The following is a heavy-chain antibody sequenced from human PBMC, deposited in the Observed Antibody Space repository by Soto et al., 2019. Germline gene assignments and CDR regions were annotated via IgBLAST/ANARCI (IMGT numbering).Heavy chain of an antibody. V-gene: IGHV3-15*02. CDR1: GLTFNSAW. D-gene: IGHD2-2*01. CDR3: TTWRREKSCTSVSCYGDGAY. CDR2: IKSWTDGGRV. J-gene: IGHJ4*02. Sequence: EVPLVESWGALVKPGESLTLSCAASGLTFNSAWMTWVRQAPGKGLEWVGRIKSWTDGGRVDTAAPVQGSFAISIDDSKKASSLRMNSLKSEDTAVYYCTTWRREKSCTSVSCYGDGAYWGQGTLVTVSS.